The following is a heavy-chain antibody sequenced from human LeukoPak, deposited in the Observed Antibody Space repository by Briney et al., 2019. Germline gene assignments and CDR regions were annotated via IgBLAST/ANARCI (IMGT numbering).Heavy chain of an antibody. CDR1: GYTFTAQF. CDR2: INPNTGGT. D-gene: IGHD3-3*01. CDR3: ATGEAGYEDY. Sequence: ASVKVSCKASGYTFTAQFLHWVRQAPGQGLEWVGWINPNTGGTTFAQTFQGRVTMTRDTSISTAYMEVTRLRSDDTAVYYCATGEAGYEDYWGQGTLVTVSS. V-gene: IGHV1-2*02. J-gene: IGHJ4*02.